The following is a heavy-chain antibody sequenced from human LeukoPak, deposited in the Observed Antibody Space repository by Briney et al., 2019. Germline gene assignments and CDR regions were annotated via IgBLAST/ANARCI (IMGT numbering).Heavy chain of an antibody. CDR1: GFTFSSYS. V-gene: IGHV3-48*01. CDR3: ARDPDQGRGFDY. J-gene: IGHJ4*02. D-gene: IGHD2-2*01. Sequence: GGSLRLSCVASGFTFSSYSMNWVRQAPGKGLEWVSYISSSSSTIYYADSVKGRFTISRDNAKNSLYLQMNSLRVEDTAVYYCARDPDQGRGFDYWGQGTLVTAPS. CDR2: ISSSSSTI.